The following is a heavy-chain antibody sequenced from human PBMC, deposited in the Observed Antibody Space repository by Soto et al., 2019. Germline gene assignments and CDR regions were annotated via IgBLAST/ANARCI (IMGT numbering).Heavy chain of an antibody. Sequence: QMQLQESGPGLVKPSETLSLTCTVSGGSISSSSYYWGWICQPPGQGLEWLGTIYSLGNTYYNPSLKSRVTISVDKSKSQLFLKLSSVTAPDTAVYYCARQIYDSIGYYYAYWGQGTLVTVSS. CDR1: GGSISSSSYY. V-gene: IGHV4-39*01. J-gene: IGHJ4*02. CDR3: ARQIYDSIGYYYAY. CDR2: IYSLGNT. D-gene: IGHD3-22*01.